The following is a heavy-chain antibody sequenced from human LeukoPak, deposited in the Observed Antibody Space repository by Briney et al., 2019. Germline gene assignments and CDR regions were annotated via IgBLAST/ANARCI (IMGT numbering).Heavy chain of an antibody. J-gene: IGHJ4*02. Sequence: PSETLCLTCTVSGDSISSYYWSWIRQPPGKGLEWIGYISYSGSTNYIPSLKSRVTISVDKSKNQFSLKLSSVTAADTAVYYCARWLGGFDYWGQGTLVTVSS. D-gene: IGHD3-10*01. CDR1: GDSISSYY. CDR2: ISYSGST. CDR3: ARWLGGFDY. V-gene: IGHV4-59*12.